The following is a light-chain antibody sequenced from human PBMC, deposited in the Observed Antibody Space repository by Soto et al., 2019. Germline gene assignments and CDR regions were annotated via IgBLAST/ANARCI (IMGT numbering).Light chain of an antibody. J-gene: IGKJ2*01. CDR2: GAS. Sequence: PGERATLTCRTSQDLSASYLAWFQQKLGQAPRLLIYGASRRATGIPDRFSGSGSGTDFTLTISRLEPEDFAVYYCHQYNFSPYTFGQGTKLEIK. CDR3: HQYNFSPYT. V-gene: IGKV3-20*01. CDR1: QDLSASY.